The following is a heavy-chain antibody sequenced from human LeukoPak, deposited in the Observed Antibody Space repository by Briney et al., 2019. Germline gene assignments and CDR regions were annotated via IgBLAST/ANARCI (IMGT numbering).Heavy chain of an antibody. J-gene: IGHJ3*02. V-gene: IGHV3-21*01. CDR2: ISSSSSYI. D-gene: IGHD4-11*01. CDR1: GFTFSSYA. Sequence: GGSLRLSCAASGFTFSSYAMSWVRQAPGKGLEWVSSISSSSSYIYYADSVKGRFTISRDNARNSLYLQMNSLRAGDTAVYYCARGYSNYGYAFDIWGQGTMVTVSS. CDR3: ARGYSNYGYAFDI.